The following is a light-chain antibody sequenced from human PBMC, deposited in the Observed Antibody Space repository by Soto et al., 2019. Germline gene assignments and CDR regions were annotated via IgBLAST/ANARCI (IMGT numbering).Light chain of an antibody. CDR1: SGDIGDYKY. Sequence: QSALTQPASVSGSPGQSITTSCTGSSGDIGDYKYVSWYKQHPGKAPKLMIYDVSNRPSGVSNRFSASKSGNTASLTISGLQAEDEADYYCSSYTSTNFVIFGGGTKVTVL. CDR2: DVS. J-gene: IGLJ2*01. V-gene: IGLV2-14*01. CDR3: SSYTSTNFVI.